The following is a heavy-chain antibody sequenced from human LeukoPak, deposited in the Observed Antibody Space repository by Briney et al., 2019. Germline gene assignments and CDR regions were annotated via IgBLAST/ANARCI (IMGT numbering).Heavy chain of an antibody. CDR2: ISYDGSNK. Sequence: PGGSLRLSCAASGFTFSSYAMHWVRQAPGKGLEWVAVISYDGSNKYYADSVKGRFTISRDNSKNTLYLQMNSLRAEDTAVYYCARAYCSGGSCYYYYYYGMDVWGQGTTVTVSS. D-gene: IGHD2-15*01. CDR3: ARAYCSGGSCYYYYYYGMDV. V-gene: IGHV3-30-3*01. J-gene: IGHJ6*02. CDR1: GFTFSSYA.